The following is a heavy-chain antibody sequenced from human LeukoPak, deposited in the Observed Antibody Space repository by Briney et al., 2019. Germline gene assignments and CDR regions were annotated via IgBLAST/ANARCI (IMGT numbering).Heavy chain of an antibody. CDR3: ARDHSSGSAFDI. CDR2: INHSGST. D-gene: IGHD3-22*01. V-gene: IGHV4-34*01. Sequence: SETLSLTCAVYGGSLSGYYWSWIRQPPGKGLEWIGEINHSGSTNYNPSLKSRVTISVDTSKNQFSLKLSSVTAADTAMYYCARDHSSGSAFDIWGQGTMVTVSS. CDR1: GGSLSGYY. J-gene: IGHJ3*02.